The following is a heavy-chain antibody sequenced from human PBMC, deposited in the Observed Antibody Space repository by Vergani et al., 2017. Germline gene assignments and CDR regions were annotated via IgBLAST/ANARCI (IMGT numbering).Heavy chain of an antibody. Sequence: EVQLVESGGGLVQPGGSLRLSCAASGFTFSSYDMHWVRQGIGKGLEWVSGISGSGGSTYYADSVKGRFTISRDNSKNTLYLQMNSLRAEDTAVYYCAREGSSDYWGQGTLVTVSS. J-gene: IGHJ4*02. CDR2: ISGSGGST. CDR3: AREGSSDY. CDR1: GFTFSSYD. D-gene: IGHD6-6*01. V-gene: IGHV3-23*04.